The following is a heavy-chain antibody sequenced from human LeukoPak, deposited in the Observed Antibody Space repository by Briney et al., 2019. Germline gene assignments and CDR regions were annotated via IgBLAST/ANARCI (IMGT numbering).Heavy chain of an antibody. CDR1: GFTFSSYA. J-gene: IGHJ3*02. Sequence: GGSLRLSCAAAGFTFSSYAMSWVRQAPGKGLEWVSAISGSGGSTYYADSVKGRFTISRDNAKNSLYLQMNSLRAEDTAVYYCARDGGITGTKRGAFDIWGQGTMVTVSS. D-gene: IGHD1/OR15-1a*01. CDR3: ARDGGITGTKRGAFDI. CDR2: ISGSGGST. V-gene: IGHV3-23*01.